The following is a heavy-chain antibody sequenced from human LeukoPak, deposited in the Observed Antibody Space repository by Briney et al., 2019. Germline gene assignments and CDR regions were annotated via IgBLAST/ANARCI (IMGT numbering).Heavy chain of an antibody. D-gene: IGHD3-10*01. CDR2: IYHSGST. CDR1: GYSISSGYY. J-gene: IGHJ4*02. CDR3: ARSEYGSGSYSDY. V-gene: IGHV4-38-2*02. Sequence: SETLSLTFTDSGYSISSGYYWGWIRQPPGKGLEWVGSIYHSGSTYYNPSLKSRVTISVDTSKSQFSLKLSSVTAADTAVYYCARSEYGSGSYSDYWGQGTLVTVSS.